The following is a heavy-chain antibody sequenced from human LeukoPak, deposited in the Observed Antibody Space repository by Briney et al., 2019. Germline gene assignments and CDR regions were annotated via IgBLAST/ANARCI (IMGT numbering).Heavy chain of an antibody. CDR2: IYSGGST. J-gene: IGHJ4*02. V-gene: IGHV3-53*01. CDR1: GFTFSNYA. Sequence: PGGSLRLSCAASGFTFSNYAITWIRQAPGKGLEWVSVIYSGGSTYYADSVKGRFTISRDNSKNTLYLQMNSLRAEDTAVYFCATPLYWGQGTLVTVSS. CDR3: ATPLY.